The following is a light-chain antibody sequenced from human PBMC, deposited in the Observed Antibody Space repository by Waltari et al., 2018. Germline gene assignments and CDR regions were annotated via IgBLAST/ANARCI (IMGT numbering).Light chain of an antibody. V-gene: IGKV4-1*01. CDR2: WAS. CDR1: QSVLYSSNNKNY. CDR3: QQYLSSPYT. J-gene: IGKJ2*01. Sequence: DIVMTQSPDSLPVSLGERATINCRSSQSVLYSSNNKNYLAWFQQKPGQPPKLLIYWASTRESGVPDRFSGSGSGTDFTLTISSLQAEDVAVYYCQQYLSSPYTFGQGTKLETK.